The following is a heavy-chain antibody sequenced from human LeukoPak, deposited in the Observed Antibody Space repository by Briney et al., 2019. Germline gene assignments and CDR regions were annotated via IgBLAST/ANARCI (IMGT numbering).Heavy chain of an antibody. Sequence: GGSLRLSCAAFGFTFSSYAMSWVRQAPGKGLEWVSAISGSGGSTYYADSVKGRFTISRDNSKNTLYLQTNSLRAEDTAVYYCAKGDRGYFDYWGQGTLVTVSS. CDR2: ISGSGGST. CDR3: AKGDRGYFDY. V-gene: IGHV3-23*01. CDR1: GFTFSSYA. J-gene: IGHJ4*02.